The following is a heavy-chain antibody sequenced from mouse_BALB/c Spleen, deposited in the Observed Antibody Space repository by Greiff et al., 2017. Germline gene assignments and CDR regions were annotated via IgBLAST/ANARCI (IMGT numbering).Heavy chain of an antibody. Sequence: QVHVKQSGPSLVQPSQSLSITCTASGFTLTSYGVHWVRQSPGKGLEWLGVIWRGGSTDYNAAFMSRLSITKDNSKSQVFFKMNSLQADDTAIYYCAPNWDYYAMDYWGQGTSVTVSS. CDR2: IWRGGST. J-gene: IGHJ4*01. D-gene: IGHD4-1*02. CDR3: APNWDYYAMDY. V-gene: IGHV2-5-1*01. CDR1: GFTLTSYG.